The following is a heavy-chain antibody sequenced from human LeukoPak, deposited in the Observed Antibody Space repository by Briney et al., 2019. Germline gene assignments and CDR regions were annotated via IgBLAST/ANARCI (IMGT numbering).Heavy chain of an antibody. CDR2: ISYDGKKN. D-gene: IGHD2-21*02. J-gene: IGHJ1*01. V-gene: IGHV3-30*04. CDR3: AKDPEAYCDGDCLFHQ. CDR1: GFTFSTYA. Sequence: GRSLRLSCAASGFTFSTYAMHWVREAPGEGLDWVAVISYDGKKNYYEDSVKGRFTISRDNSKNTLYLQMNSLRTEDTAVYYCAKDPEAYCDGDCLFHQWGQGTLVTVSS.